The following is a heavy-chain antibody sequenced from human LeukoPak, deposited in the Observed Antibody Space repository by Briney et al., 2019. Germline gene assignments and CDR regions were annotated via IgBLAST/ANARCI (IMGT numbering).Heavy chain of an antibody. J-gene: IGHJ4*02. Sequence: ASVTVSCKASGYTFTSYDINWVRQATGQGLEWMGWMNPNSGNTGYAQKFQGRVTMTRNTSISTAYMELSSLRSEDTAVYYCARGYYGSGSYYHDYWGQGTLVTVSS. V-gene: IGHV1-8*01. CDR2: MNPNSGNT. CDR1: GYTFTSYD. D-gene: IGHD3-10*01. CDR3: ARGYYGSGSYYHDY.